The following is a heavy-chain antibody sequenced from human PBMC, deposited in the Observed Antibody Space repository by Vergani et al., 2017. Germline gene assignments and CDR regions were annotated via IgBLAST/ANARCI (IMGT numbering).Heavy chain of an antibody. D-gene: IGHD6-13*01. J-gene: IGHJ6*02. CDR1: GGSISSYY. CDR3: ARSKQQQGGCMDV. Sequence: QVQLQESGPGLVKPSATLSLTCTVPGGSISSYYWRWIRQPPGKGLEWIGYISYSGSTNYNPSLKSRVTISVDTSENHFSLQLRSVTAADTAVYYCARSKQQQGGCMDVWGQGTTVTVSS. CDR2: ISYSGST. V-gene: IGHV4-59*01.